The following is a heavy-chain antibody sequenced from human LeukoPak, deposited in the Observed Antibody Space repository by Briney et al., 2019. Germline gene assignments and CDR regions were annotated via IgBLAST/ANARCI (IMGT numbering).Heavy chain of an antibody. CDR1: GYTFTGYY. J-gene: IGHJ4*02. CDR2: INPNSGGT. CDR3: ASSPTSECSGGSCYSY. D-gene: IGHD2-15*01. V-gene: IGHV1-2*02. Sequence: GASVKVSCKASGYTFTGYYMHWVRQAPGQGLEWMVWINPNSGGTNYVQKFQGRVTMTRDTSITTAYMQLSRLRSDDTAVYYCASSPTSECSGGSCYSYWGQGTLVTVSS.